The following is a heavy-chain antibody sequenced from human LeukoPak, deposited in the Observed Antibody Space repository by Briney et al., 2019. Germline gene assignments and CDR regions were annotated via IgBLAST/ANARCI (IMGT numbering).Heavy chain of an antibody. CDR3: ARAGGGVTFYYYYYMDV. CDR1: GYTFTGYY. CDR2: FNPNSGGT. D-gene: IGHD1-26*01. V-gene: IGHV1-2*06. J-gene: IGHJ6*03. Sequence: ASVKVSWKASGYTFTGYYMHWVRQAPGQWLEWMGRFNPNSGGTNYAQKFQGRVTMTRDTSISTAYMVLSRLRSDDTAVYYCARAGGGVTFYYYYYMDVWGKGTTVTVSS.